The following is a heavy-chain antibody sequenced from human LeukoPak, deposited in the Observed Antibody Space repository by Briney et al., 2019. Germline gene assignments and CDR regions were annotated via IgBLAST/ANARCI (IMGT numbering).Heavy chain of an antibody. V-gene: IGHV3-23*01. Sequence: PGGSLRLSCAASGFTFSNYAMAWVRQAPGKGLEWVSGISGSGGSTYYADPVRGRFAISRDTSKNTLYLQMYSLRAEDTAVYYCGKGIQEYGGSGTCYLEYWGQGTVVTVSS. J-gene: IGHJ4*02. CDR2: ISGSGGST. CDR1: GFTFSNYA. D-gene: IGHD2-15*01. CDR3: GKGIQEYGGSGTCYLEY.